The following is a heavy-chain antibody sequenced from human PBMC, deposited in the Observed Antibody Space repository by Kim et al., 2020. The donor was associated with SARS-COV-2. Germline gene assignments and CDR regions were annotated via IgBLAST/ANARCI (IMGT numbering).Heavy chain of an antibody. V-gene: IGHV3-74*01. J-gene: IGHJ4*02. D-gene: IGHD3-3*01. CDR3: VRGSNAWRGGDY. CDR2: IDPDGNTA. CDR1: GFTFSTYW. Sequence: GGSLRLSCAASGFTFSTYWMHWVRQAPGKGLAWVSRIDPDGNTADCAASVKGRFTISRDNAKNTLYLQLNSLRAEDTAADYCVRGSNAWRGGDYWGQGTLVTVSS.